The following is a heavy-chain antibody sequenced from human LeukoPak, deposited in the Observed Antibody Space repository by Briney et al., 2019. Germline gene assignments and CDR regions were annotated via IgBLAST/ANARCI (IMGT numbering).Heavy chain of an antibody. V-gene: IGHV3-23*01. CDR3: TKDPYGTRNFDN. Sequence: GGSLRLSCAASGFTFSSHALSWVRQAPGKGLEWVSSLRGSGYNTYYADSVKGRFTISRDNSKNTVYLQMNSPRAEDTAVYYCTKDPYGTRNFDNWGQGTLVTVSS. J-gene: IGHJ4*02. CDR2: LRGSGYNT. D-gene: IGHD2-2*01. CDR1: GFTFSSHA.